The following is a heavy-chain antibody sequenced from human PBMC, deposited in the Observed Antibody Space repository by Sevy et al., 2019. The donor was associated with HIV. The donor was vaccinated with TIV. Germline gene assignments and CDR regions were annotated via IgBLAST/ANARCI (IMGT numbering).Heavy chain of an antibody. CDR1: GFTFSSYW. CDR3: ATSGGET. V-gene: IGHV3-7*01. J-gene: IGHJ5*02. D-gene: IGHD3-16*01. Sequence: GGSLRLSCAASGFTFSSYWMNWIRQAPGKGLEWVANIKQDGSEKYYVDSVKGRFTISRDNAKNSLYLEMNTLRAEDTAGYYCATSGGETWGQGTLLTVSS. CDR2: IKQDGSEK.